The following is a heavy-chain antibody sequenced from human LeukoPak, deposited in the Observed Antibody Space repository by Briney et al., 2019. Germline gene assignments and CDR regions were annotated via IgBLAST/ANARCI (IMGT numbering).Heavy chain of an antibody. CDR1: GYTFTSYD. CDR2: MNPNSGNT. Sequence: GASVKVSCKASGYTFTSYDINWVRQATGQGLEWMGWMNPNSGNTGYAQKFQGRVTMTRNTSISTAYMELSSLRSEDTAVYYCASSAGGSEYYYDSSGSFDYWGQGTLVTVSS. V-gene: IGHV1-8*01. J-gene: IGHJ4*02. CDR3: ASSAGGSEYYYDSSGSFDY. D-gene: IGHD3-22*01.